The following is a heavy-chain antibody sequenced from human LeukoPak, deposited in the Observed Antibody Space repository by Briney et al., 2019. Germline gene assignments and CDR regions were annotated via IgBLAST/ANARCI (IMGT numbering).Heavy chain of an antibody. CDR1: GFTFSNYG. Sequence: GGSLRLSCAASGFTFSNYGIHWVRQAPGKGLEWVALVRYDGISEYYADSVKGRFTISRGNSKNTLYLQMNSLRAEDTAVYYCARVGIQLGNAFDIWGQGTMVTVSS. CDR3: ARVGIQLGNAFDI. CDR2: VRYDGISE. J-gene: IGHJ3*02. D-gene: IGHD5-18*01. V-gene: IGHV3-30*02.